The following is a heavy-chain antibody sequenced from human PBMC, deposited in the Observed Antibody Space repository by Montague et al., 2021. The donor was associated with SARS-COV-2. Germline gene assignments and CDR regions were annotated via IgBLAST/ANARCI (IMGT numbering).Heavy chain of an antibody. V-gene: IGHV3-30-3*01. J-gene: IGHJ4*02. CDR3: ARPSSGYGYYFDY. D-gene: IGHD5-12*01. CDR1: GFTFSSYA. Sequence: SLRLSCAASGFTFSSYAMHWVRQAPGKGLEWVAVISYDVSNKYYSDSLNGRFTISRDNSKNTLYLQMNSLRAEDTAVYYCARPSSGYGYYFDYWGQGTLVTVSS. CDR2: ISYDVSNK.